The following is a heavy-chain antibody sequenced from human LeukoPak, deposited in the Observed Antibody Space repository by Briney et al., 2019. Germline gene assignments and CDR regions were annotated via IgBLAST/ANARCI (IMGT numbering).Heavy chain of an antibody. CDR3: ARRGYCSSTSCYGRDGFDY. CDR1: GGSFSGYY. Sequence: SETLSLTCAVYGGSFSGYYWGWIRQPPGKGLEWIGSGYYSGSTYYNPSLESRVTISVDTPKNQFSLKLTSVTAADTAVYYCARRGYCSSTSCYGRDGFDYWGQGTLVTVSS. J-gene: IGHJ4*02. V-gene: IGHV4-39*01. CDR2: GYYSGST. D-gene: IGHD2-2*03.